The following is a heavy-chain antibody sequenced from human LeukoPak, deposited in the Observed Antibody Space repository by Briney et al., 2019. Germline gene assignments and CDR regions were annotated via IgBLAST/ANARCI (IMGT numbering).Heavy chain of an antibody. Sequence: QPGGSLILSCAASGFTFSSYGMHWVRQAPGKGLEGVAVIWYDGSNKYYADSVKGRFTISRDNSKNTLYLQMNSLRAEDTAVYYCARDLAVVVISASFDYWGQGTLVTVSS. J-gene: IGHJ4*02. D-gene: IGHD3-22*01. CDR2: IWYDGSNK. V-gene: IGHV3-33*01. CDR3: ARDLAVVVISASFDY. CDR1: GFTFSSYG.